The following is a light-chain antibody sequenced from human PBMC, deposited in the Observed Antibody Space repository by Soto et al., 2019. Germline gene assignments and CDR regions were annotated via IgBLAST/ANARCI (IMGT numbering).Light chain of an antibody. CDR2: EVN. CDR3: CSGAGSNNYV. J-gene: IGLJ1*01. CDR1: SSDVGGYNY. Sequence: QSVLTQPPSASGSPGQSVTISCTGTSSDVGGYNYVSWYQQHPGKAPKLVIFEVNKRPSGVPDHFSGSKSGNTASLTVSGLQADDEADYYCCSGAGSNNYVFGTGTKLTVL. V-gene: IGLV2-8*01.